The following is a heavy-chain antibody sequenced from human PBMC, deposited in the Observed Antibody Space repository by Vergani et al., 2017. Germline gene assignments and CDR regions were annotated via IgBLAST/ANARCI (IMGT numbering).Heavy chain of an antibody. CDR3: ARHISVVRPSSMTAFDY. V-gene: IGHV4-61*02. CDR1: GASVSRGTYY. J-gene: IGHJ4*02. Sequence: QVQLQESGPGLLKPSQTLSLTCTVSGASVSRGTYYWTWIRQPAGKKLEWIVRMYTSGHTIYNPSLESRVTISVDTSKNQFSLKLSSVTAADTAVYYCARHISVVRPSSMTAFDYWGQGTLVTVSS. CDR2: MYTSGHT. D-gene: IGHD2-21*01.